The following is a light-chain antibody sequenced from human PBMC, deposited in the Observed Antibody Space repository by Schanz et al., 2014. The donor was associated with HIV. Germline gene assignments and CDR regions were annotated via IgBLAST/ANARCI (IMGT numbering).Light chain of an antibody. J-gene: IGKJ4*01. CDR1: QTVSSNS. Sequence: EIVLTQSPVILSLSPGERATLSCRASQTVSSNSLAWYQHKRGQAPRLLIYATSFRATGIPDRFSGSGSGTDFTLTISRLEPEDFAVYYCQHYGDSRGTFGGGTKVDFK. CDR2: ATS. V-gene: IGKV3-20*01. CDR3: QHYGDSRGT.